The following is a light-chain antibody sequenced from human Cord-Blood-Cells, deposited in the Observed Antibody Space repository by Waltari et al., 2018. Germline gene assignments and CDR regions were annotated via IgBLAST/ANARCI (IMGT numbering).Light chain of an antibody. CDR3: CSYAGSHTYV. CDR2: DVS. V-gene: IGLV2-11*01. CDR1: SSDVGGYNY. J-gene: IGLJ1*01. Sequence: QSALTQPRSVSGSPGQSVTISCTGTSSDVGGYNYVYCYQQHPGKAPKLMIYDVSKRPSGVPDRFSGYKSGNTASLTISGLQAEDEADYYCCSYAGSHTYVFGTGTKVTVL.